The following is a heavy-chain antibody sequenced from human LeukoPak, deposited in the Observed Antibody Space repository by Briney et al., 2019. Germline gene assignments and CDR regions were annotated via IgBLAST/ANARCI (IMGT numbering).Heavy chain of an antibody. CDR2: ITTSGGST. CDR1: GFTFSGYA. D-gene: IGHD2-8*01. V-gene: IGHV3-23*01. CDR3: AKGCFYFDD. J-gene: IGHJ4*02. Sequence: QPGGSLRLSCAASGFTFSGYAMTWVRQAPGKGLEWVSGITTSGGSTYYADSVKGRFTISRDNSKNTLYLQMNSLRAEDTAVYYCAKGCFYFDDWGQGTLVTVSS.